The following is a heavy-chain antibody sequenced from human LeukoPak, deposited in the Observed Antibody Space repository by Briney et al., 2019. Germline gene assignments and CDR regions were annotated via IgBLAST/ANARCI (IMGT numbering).Heavy chain of an antibody. V-gene: IGHV3-23*01. J-gene: IGHJ4*02. CDR1: GFTFSNFA. CDR2: IRGCGATI. D-gene: IGHD6-25*01. Sequence: GGSLRLSCAVSGFTFSNFAMSWVRQAQGKELAWVSAIRGCGATIYYAHSVKGRFTISRNNSKNTLYLQRNSLRANDTAVYFCAKRAANGQTYYIGYWGQGTLVTVSS. CDR3: AKRAANGQTYYIGY.